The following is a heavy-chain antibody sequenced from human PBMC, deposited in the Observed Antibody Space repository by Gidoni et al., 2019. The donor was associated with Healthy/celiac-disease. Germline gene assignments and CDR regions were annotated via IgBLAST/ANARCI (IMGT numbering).Heavy chain of an antibody. CDR1: GGSISSSSYY. CDR3: ARQAAAGTPRY. D-gene: IGHD6-13*01. J-gene: IGHJ4*02. Sequence: QLQLQESRPGLAKPSETLSLTCTVAGGSISSSSYYWGWIRQPPGKGLEWIGSIYYSGSTYYNPSLKSRVTISVDTSKNQFSLKLSSVTAADTAVYYCARQAAAGTPRYWGQGTLVTVSS. V-gene: IGHV4-39*01. CDR2: IYYSGST.